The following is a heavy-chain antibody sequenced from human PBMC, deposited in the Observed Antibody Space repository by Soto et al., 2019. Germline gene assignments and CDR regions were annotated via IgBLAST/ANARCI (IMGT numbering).Heavy chain of an antibody. CDR3: TTDPVTMIVVVPSSG. D-gene: IGHD3-22*01. V-gene: IGHV3-15*01. Sequence: PGGSLRLSCAASGFTFSNAWMSWVRQAPGKGLEWVGRIKGEADGGTTDYAAPVKGRFTISRDDSKNTLYLQMNSLKTEDTAVYYCTTDPVTMIVVVPSSGWGQGTLVTV. CDR2: IKGEADGGTT. CDR1: GFTFSNAW. J-gene: IGHJ4*02.